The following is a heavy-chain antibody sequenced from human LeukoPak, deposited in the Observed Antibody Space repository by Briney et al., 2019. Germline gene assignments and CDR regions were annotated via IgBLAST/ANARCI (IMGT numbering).Heavy chain of an antibody. CDR1: GYTLTELF. Sequence: WASVKVSCKVSGYTLTELFIHWVRQAPGKGLEWMGGFDPGERKTIYTQKFQGRLTMTEDTSTDTAYMGLSSLRSEDTAVYYCTTGIRDQYYDLLTGYHYYMAVWGTGTTVTVSS. V-gene: IGHV1-24*01. J-gene: IGHJ6*03. D-gene: IGHD3-9*01. CDR3: TTGIRDQYYDLLTGYHYYMAV. CDR2: FDPGERKT.